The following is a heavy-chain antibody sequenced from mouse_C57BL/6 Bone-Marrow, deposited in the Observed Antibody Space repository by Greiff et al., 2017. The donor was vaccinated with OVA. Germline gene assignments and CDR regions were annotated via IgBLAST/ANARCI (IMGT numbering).Heavy chain of an antibody. D-gene: IGHD6-1*01. J-gene: IGHJ3*01. CDR3: ARQKVLVQPDKGFAY. CDR2: ISGGGGNT. CDR1: GFTFSSYT. Sequence: EVQLLESGGGLVKPGGSLKLSCAASGFTFSSYTMSWVRQTPEQRLEWVATISGGGGNTYYPDSVKGRFTISRDTAKNTFYLQVSSLRSEDTALYYCARQKVLVQPDKGFAYWGQGTLVTVSA. V-gene: IGHV5-9*01.